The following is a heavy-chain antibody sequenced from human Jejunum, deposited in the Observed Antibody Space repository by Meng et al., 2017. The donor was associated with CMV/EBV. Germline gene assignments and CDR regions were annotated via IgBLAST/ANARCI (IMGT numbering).Heavy chain of an antibody. V-gene: IGHV3-30*04. Sequence: GFTFRSYTMYWVRQAPGKGLEWVALISYDGSRRYYADSVKGRFTISRDNSKNTVYLQMDSQRADDTAVYYCVRTTRYQLLSAFDIWGQGTMVTVSS. CDR3: VRTTRYQLLSAFDI. D-gene: IGHD2-2*01. J-gene: IGHJ3*02. CDR2: ISYDGSRR. CDR1: GFTFRSYT.